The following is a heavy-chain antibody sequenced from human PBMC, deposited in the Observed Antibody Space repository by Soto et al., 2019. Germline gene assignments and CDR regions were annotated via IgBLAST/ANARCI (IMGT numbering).Heavy chain of an antibody. CDR1: GGSISSSSYY. J-gene: IGHJ3*02. CDR2: IYYSGST. CDR3: ARLIGSVVTMVRGVIDAFDI. Sequence: QLQLQESGPGLVKPSETLSLTCTVSGGSISSSSYYWGWIRQPPGKGLEWIGSIYYSGSTYYNPYLKSRVTISVDTSKNQFSLKLSSVTAADTAVYYCARLIGSVVTMVRGVIDAFDIWGQGTMVTVSS. V-gene: IGHV4-39*01. D-gene: IGHD3-10*01.